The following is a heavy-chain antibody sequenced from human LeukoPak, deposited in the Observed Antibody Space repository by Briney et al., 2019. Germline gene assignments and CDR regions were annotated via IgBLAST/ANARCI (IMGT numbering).Heavy chain of an antibody. J-gene: IGHJ4*02. CDR1: GFPFKIYS. CDR2: ISEDGNNK. CDR3: AREGLGYCSSRTCFLFAN. D-gene: IGHD2-2*01. Sequence: PGGSLRLSCAASGFPFKIYSMHWVRQAPGKGLEWVTLISEDGNNKYYADSVKGRFTISRDSSKDTLFLQMNSLTAEDTAVYYCAREGLGYCSSRTCFLFANWGQGTLVTVSS. V-gene: IGHV3-30*04.